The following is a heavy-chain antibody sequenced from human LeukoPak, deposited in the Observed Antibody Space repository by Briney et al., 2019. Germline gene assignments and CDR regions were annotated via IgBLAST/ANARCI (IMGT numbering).Heavy chain of an antibody. CDR3: ARSYSSSRGTFDY. Sequence: PVGSLRLSCAASGFTFSSYGMNWVRQAPGKGLEWVSSITSSSSYIYYADSVKGRFTISRDNAKNSLYLQMNGLRAEDTAVYYCARSYSSSRGTFDYWGQGTLVTVSS. CDR1: GFTFSSYG. V-gene: IGHV3-21*01. J-gene: IGHJ4*02. CDR2: ITSSSSYI. D-gene: IGHD6-6*01.